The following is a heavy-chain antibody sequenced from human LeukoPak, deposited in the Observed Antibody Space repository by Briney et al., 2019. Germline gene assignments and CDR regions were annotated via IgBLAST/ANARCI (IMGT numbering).Heavy chain of an antibody. D-gene: IGHD3-10*01. CDR2: ISYDGSNK. J-gene: IGHJ4*02. V-gene: IGHV3-30-3*01. CDR3: ARIPISYYGSGSPYYFDY. Sequence: GGSLRLSCAASGFAFSPYAMHWVRQAPGKGLEWVAVISYDGSNKYYADSVKGRFTISRDNSKNTLYLQMNSLRADDTAVYYCARIPISYYGSGSPYYFDYWGQGTLVTVSS. CDR1: GFAFSPYA.